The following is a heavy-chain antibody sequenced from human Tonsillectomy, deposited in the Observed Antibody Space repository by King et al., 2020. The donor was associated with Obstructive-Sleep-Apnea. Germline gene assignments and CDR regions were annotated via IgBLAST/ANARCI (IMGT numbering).Heavy chain of an antibody. Sequence: VQLVESGGGLVQPGGSLRLSCAASGFTFSSYAMSWVRQAPGKGLEWVSAISGSGCSTYYADSGKGRFTISRDNSKNTLYLQMNSLRAEDTAGYYCAKVPTRYYYDSSGYSRYFDYWGQGTLVTVSS. CDR1: GFTFSSYA. CDR2: ISGSGCST. V-gene: IGHV3-23*04. D-gene: IGHD3-22*01. J-gene: IGHJ4*02. CDR3: AKVPTRYYYDSSGYSRYFDY.